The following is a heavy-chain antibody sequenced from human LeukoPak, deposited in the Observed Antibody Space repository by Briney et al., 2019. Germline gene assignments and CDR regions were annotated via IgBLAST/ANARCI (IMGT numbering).Heavy chain of an antibody. CDR3: AREKGRGVISPYFDY. CDR2: ISYDGSNK. CDR1: GFTFSSYA. D-gene: IGHD3-10*01. Sequence: GGSLRLSCAASGFTFSSYAMHWVRQAPGKGLEWVAAISYDGSNKYSADSVKGRFTISRDNSKNTLSLQMNSLRAEDTAVYYCAREKGRGVISPYFDYWGQGTLVTVSS. J-gene: IGHJ4*02. V-gene: IGHV3-30*14.